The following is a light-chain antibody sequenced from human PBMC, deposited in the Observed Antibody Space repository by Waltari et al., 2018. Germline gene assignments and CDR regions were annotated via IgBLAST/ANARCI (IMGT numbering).Light chain of an antibody. V-gene: IGKV1-5*03. J-gene: IGKJ1*01. CDR1: QNVSTW. Sequence: RVTITCRASQNVSTWLAWYQQKPGKAPKLLIYRESSLESGVPSRFSGSGSGTEFTLTISSLQPDDFAIYYCQQYNSSPWTFGQGTKVEIK. CDR2: RES. CDR3: QQYNSSPWT.